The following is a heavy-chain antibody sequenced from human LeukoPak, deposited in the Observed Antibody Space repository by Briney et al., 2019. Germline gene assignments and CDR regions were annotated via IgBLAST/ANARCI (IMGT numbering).Heavy chain of an antibody. Sequence: GGSLRLSCAASGFTFSSYSMNWVRQAPGKGLEWVSSISSSSGYIYYADSVKGRFTISRDNAKNSLYLQMNSLRAEDTAVYYCAREGVGVDTAMVKDYWGQGTLVTVSS. D-gene: IGHD5-18*01. CDR2: ISSSSGYI. V-gene: IGHV3-21*01. CDR3: AREGVGVDTAMVKDY. J-gene: IGHJ4*02. CDR1: GFTFSSYS.